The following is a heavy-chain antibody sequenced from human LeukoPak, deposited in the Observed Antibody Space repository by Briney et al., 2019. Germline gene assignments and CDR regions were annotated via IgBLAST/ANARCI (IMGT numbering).Heavy chain of an antibody. D-gene: IGHD3-22*01. Sequence: PGGSLRLSCAASGFTVTTNYMTWVRQAPGKGLEWVAFIRYDGSNKYYADSVKGRFTISRDNSKNTLYLQMNSLRAEDTAVYYCAKDFHYYDSSGYLADGDYWGQGTLVTVSS. J-gene: IGHJ4*02. V-gene: IGHV3-30*02. CDR3: AKDFHYYDSSGYLADGDY. CDR2: IRYDGSNK. CDR1: GFTVTTNY.